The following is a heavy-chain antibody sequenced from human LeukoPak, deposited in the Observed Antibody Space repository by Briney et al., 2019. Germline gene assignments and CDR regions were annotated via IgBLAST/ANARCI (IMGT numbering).Heavy chain of an antibody. CDR1: GGSIGSYY. V-gene: IGHV4-59*08. CDR2: IYYSGST. CDR3: GRQDGYNLDY. D-gene: IGHD5-24*01. J-gene: IGHJ4*02. Sequence: SETLSLTCNVSGGSIGSYYWSWIRQPPGKGLEWIGYIYYSGSTNYNPSLKSRVTISVDTSKNQFSLRLSSVTAADTAVYYCGRQDGYNLDYRGQGTLVTVSS.